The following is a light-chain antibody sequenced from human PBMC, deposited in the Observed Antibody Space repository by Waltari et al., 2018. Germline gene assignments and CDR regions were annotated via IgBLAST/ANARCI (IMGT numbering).Light chain of an antibody. CDR2: GAS. Sequence: TVMTQSPPTLSVSPGERATLPCRASQRVSSDLAWYQQKPGQAPRLLIYGASTRATGIPGRFSGSGSGTEFTLTISSLQSEDFAVYCCQQYNNWPLTFGGGTKVEI. CDR1: QRVSSD. J-gene: IGKJ4*01. CDR3: QQYNNWPLT. V-gene: IGKV3-15*01.